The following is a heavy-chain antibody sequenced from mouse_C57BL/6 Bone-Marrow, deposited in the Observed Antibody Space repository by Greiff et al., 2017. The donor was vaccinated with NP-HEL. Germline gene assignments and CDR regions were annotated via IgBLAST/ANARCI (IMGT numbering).Heavy chain of an antibody. CDR1: GFSFNTYA. CDR2: IRSKSNNYAT. CDR3: VRHGFHYYAMDY. V-gene: IGHV10-1*01. Sequence: EVQGVESGGGLVQPKGSLKLSCAASGFSFNTYAMNWVRQAPGKGLEWVARIRSKSNNYATYYADSVKDRFTISRDDSESMLYLQMNNLKTEDTAMYYCVRHGFHYYAMDYWGQGTSVTVSS. J-gene: IGHJ4*01.